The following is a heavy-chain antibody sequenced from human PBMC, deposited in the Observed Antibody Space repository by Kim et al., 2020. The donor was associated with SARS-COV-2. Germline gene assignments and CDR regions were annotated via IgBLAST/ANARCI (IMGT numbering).Heavy chain of an antibody. J-gene: IGHJ4*02. V-gene: IGHV3-30*07. CDR3: ARDSNPLWFGELKNYFDY. Sequence: KGRFTISRDNSMNTLYLQMNSLRAEDTAVYYCARDSNPLWFGELKNYFDYWGQGTLVTVSS. D-gene: IGHD3-10*01.